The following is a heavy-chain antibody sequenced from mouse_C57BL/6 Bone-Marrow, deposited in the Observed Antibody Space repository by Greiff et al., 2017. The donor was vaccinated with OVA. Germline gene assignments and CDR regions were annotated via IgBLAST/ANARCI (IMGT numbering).Heavy chain of an antibody. J-gene: IGHJ4*01. V-gene: IGHV1-69*01. CDR2: IDPSDSYT. CDR1: GYTFTSYW. Sequence: QVQLQQPGAELVMPGASVKLSCKASGYTFTSYWMHWVKQRPGQGLEWIGEIDPSDSYTNYNQKVKGKSTLTVDKSSSTAYMQLSSLTSEDSAVYYCAREGGPYYAMDYWGQGTSVTVSS. CDR3: AREGGPYYAMDY.